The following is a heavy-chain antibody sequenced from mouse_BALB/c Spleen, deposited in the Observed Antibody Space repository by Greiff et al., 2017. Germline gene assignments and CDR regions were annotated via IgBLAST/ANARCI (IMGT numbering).Heavy chain of an antibody. CDR1: GFTFNTYA. J-gene: IGHJ2*01. D-gene: IGHD1-2*01. V-gene: IGHV10-1*02. CDR3: VRLRLSYFDY. Sequence: EVKLVESGGGLVQPKGSLKLSCAASGFTFNTYAMNWVRQAPGKGLEWVARIRSKSNNYATYYADSVKDRFTISRDDSQSMLYLQMNNLKTEDTAMYYCVRLRLSYFDYWGQGTTLTVSS. CDR2: IRSKSNNYAT.